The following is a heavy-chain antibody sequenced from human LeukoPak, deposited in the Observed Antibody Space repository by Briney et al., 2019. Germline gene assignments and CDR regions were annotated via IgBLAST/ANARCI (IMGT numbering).Heavy chain of an antibody. CDR1: GFTFSSYA. D-gene: IGHD3-10*01. J-gene: IGHJ6*02. V-gene: IGHV3-23*01. CDR2: ISGSGGST. CDR3: ATIYGSGGYWGSYYYYGMDV. Sequence: GGSLRLSCAASGFTFSSYAMSWVRQAPGKGLEWVSAISGSGGSTYYADSVKGRFTISRDNSKNTLYLQMNSLRAEDTAVYYCATIYGSGGYWGSYYYYGMDVWGQGTTVTVSS.